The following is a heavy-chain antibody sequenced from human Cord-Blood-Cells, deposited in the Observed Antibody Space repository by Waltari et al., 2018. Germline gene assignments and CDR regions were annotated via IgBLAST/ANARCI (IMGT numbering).Heavy chain of an antibody. J-gene: IGHJ4*02. CDR1: GFTFSSYA. CDR2: ISYDGSNK. V-gene: IGHV3-30*04. D-gene: IGHD3-10*01. Sequence: QVQLVESGGGVVQPGRSLRLSCAASGFTFSSYATHWVRQAPGKGLEWVAVISYDGSNKYYADSVKGRFTISRDNSKNTLYLQMNSLRAEDTAVYYCARDYYGSGSYFDYWGQGTLVTVSS. CDR3: ARDYYGSGSYFDY.